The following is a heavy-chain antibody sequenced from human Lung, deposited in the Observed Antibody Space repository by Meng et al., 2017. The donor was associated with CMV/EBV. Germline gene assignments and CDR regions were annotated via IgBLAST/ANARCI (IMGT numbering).Heavy chain of an antibody. CDR1: GGSISSSNW. D-gene: IGHD3-10*01. CDR2: IYHSGST. J-gene: IGHJ6*02. Sequence: SETLSLTCAVSGGSISSSNWWSWVRQPPGKGLEWIGEIYHSGSTNYNPSLKSRVTISVDKSKNQFSLKLSSVTAADTAVYYCAREKTYYYGSGSPHYYYYGMDVWGPGTXVTVSS. CDR3: AREKTYYYGSGSPHYYYYGMDV. V-gene: IGHV4-4*02.